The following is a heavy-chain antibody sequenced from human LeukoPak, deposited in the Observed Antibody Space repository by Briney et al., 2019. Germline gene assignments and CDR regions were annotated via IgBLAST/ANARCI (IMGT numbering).Heavy chain of an antibody. V-gene: IGHV5-51*01. CDR2: IYPGDSDT. D-gene: IGHD3-3*01. J-gene: IGHJ4*02. CDR3: AAHNYDFWRGPFDY. Sequence: GESLKISCKGSGYSFTSYWIGWVRQMPGKGLEWMGIIYPGDSDTRYSPSFQGQVTISADKSISTAYLQWSSLMASDTAMYYRAAHNYDFWRGPFDYWGQGTLVTVSS. CDR1: GYSFTSYW.